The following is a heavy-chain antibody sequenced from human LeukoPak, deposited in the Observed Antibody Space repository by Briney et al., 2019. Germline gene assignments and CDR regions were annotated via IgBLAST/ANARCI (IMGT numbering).Heavy chain of an antibody. V-gene: IGHV5-51*01. CDR3: ARSWVQAPGGYLT. Sequence: GESLKISCKGSGYSFTSYWIGWVRQMPGKGLEWLRIIYPGDSDTRYSPSFQGQVTISADKSISTAYLQWSSLKASDTAMYYCARSWVQAPGGYLTWGQGTLVTVSS. J-gene: IGHJ5*02. CDR2: IYPGDSDT. CDR1: GYSFTSYW. D-gene: IGHD5-24*01.